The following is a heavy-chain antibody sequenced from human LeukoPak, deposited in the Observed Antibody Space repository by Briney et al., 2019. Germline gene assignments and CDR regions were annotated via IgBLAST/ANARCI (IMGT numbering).Heavy chain of an antibody. CDR1: GFTFSEFE. J-gene: IGHJ4*02. CDR2: ISSGGTTI. D-gene: IGHD2/OR15-2a*01. CDR3: TRGLVL. Sequence: GGSLILSCAASGFTFSEFEMNWVRQAPGKGLEWVSDISSGGTTIFYADSVKGRFTISRDNAKDSLYLQMNSLRDDDTAIYYCTRGLVLWGQGALVTVSS. V-gene: IGHV3-48*03.